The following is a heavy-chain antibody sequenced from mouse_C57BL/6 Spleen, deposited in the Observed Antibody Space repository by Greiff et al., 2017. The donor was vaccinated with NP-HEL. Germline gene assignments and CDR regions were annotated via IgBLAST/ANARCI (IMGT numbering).Heavy chain of an antibody. V-gene: IGHV1-15*01. CDR1: GYTFTDYE. J-gene: IGHJ2*01. CDR2: IDPETGGT. D-gene: IGHD1-1*01. CDR3: TRFTTVVAPCDY. Sequence: QVQLKESGAELVRPGASVTLSCKASGYTFTDYEMHWVKQTPVHGLEWIGAIDPETGGTAYNQKFKGKAILTADKSSSTAYMELRSLTSEDSAVYYCTRFTTVVAPCDYWGQGTTLTVSS.